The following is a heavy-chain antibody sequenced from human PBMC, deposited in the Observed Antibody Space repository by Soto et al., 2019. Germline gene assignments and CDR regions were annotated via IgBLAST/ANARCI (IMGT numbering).Heavy chain of an antibody. J-gene: IGHJ4*02. CDR3: ARLLGLARIDE. CDR1: GGSISSGGYS. V-gene: IGHV4-30-2*01. CDR2: IYHSGST. D-gene: IGHD3-16*01. Sequence: QLQLQESGSGLVKPSQTLSLTCAVSGGSISSGGYSWSWIRQPPGKGLEWIGYIYHSGSTYYNPSRQGRGTISVDRAKNQYSLKLSSVTAADTAVYYCARLLGLARIDEWGQGTLVTVSS.